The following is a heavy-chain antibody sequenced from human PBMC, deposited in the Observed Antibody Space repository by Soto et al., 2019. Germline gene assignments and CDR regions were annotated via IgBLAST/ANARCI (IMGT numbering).Heavy chain of an antibody. D-gene: IGHD1-1*01. CDR1: GFTFSSYG. CDR2: ISYDGSNK. CDR3: AKDLEMAHNWSY. Sequence: QVQLVESGGGVVQPGRSLRLSCAASGFTFSSYGMHWVRQAPGKGLEWVAVISYDGSNKYYADSVKGRFTISRDNSKDTLYLQMNSLRAEDTAVYYYAKDLEMAHNWSYWGQGTLVTVSS. J-gene: IGHJ4*02. V-gene: IGHV3-30*18.